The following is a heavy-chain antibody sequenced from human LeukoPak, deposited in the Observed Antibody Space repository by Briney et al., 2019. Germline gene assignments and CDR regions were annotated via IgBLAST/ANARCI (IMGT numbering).Heavy chain of an antibody. Sequence: VASVTVSCKPSGFSFTDYYIHWVRQAPGQGLEWMGWMNPKSGGTKYAQKFQDWVTMTRDLSVNTAYLELSGPKSDDTAVYYCARETNGDFWSGYSAFDIWGQGTVVIVSP. CDR2: MNPKSGGT. D-gene: IGHD3-3*01. CDR1: GFSFTDYY. CDR3: ARETNGDFWSGYSAFDI. V-gene: IGHV1-2*04. J-gene: IGHJ3*02.